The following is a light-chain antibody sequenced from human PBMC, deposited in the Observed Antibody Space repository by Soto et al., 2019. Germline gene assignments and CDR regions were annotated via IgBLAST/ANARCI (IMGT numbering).Light chain of an antibody. CDR2: DAS. CDR3: QQDNSYPHT. V-gene: IGKV1-5*01. J-gene: IGKJ4*01. CDR1: QSISSW. Sequence: DIQMTQSPSTLSASVGDRVTITCRASQSISSWLAWYQQKPGKAPKLLIYDASSLESGLPSRFSGSGSVTESTLTISSLQPDDFATYYCQQDNSYPHTFGRGTKVEIK.